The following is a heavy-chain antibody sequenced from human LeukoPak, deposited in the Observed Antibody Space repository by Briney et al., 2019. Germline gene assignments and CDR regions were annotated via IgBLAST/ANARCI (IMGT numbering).Heavy chain of an antibody. CDR2: ISSSSSYI. J-gene: IGHJ5*02. Sequence: GGSLRLSCAASGFTFSSYSMNWVRQAPGKGLEWVSSISSSSSYIYYADSVKGRFTISRDNAKNSLYLQMNSLRAEDTAVYYCAGGVGARANWFDPWGQGTLVTVSS. CDR1: GFTFSSYS. D-gene: IGHD1-26*01. V-gene: IGHV3-21*01. CDR3: AGGVGARANWFDP.